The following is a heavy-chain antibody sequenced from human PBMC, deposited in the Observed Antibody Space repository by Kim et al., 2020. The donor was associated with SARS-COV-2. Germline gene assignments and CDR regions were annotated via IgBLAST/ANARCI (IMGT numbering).Heavy chain of an antibody. CDR2: INPSGGSA. V-gene: IGHV1-46*01. Sequence: ASVKVSCKASGYTFTSYYIHWVRQAPGQGLEWMGIINPSGGSANYPQKFHGTVSMTEDTSTSTLYMELSSLRSEDPAVYFCARAYGPGPSYHFDFWGQGT. J-gene: IGHJ4*02. D-gene: IGHD3-10*01. CDR1: GYTFTSYY. CDR3: ARAYGPGPSYHFDF.